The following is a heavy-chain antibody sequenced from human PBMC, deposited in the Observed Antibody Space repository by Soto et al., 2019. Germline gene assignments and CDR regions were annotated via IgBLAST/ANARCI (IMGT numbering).Heavy chain of an antibody. CDR1: GGTFSSYA. CDR3: GGGFGERQYYYYGMDV. V-gene: IGHV1-69*13. Sequence: SVKVSCKASGGTFSSYAISWVRQAPGQGLEWMGGIIPIFGTANYAQKFQGRVTITADESTSTAYMELSSLRSEDTAVYYCGGGFGERQYYYYGMDVWGQGTTVTVSS. J-gene: IGHJ6*02. CDR2: IIPIFGTA. D-gene: IGHD3-10*01.